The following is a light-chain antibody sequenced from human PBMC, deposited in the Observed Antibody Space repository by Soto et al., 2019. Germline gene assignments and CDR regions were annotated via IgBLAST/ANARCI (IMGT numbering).Light chain of an antibody. CDR1: QSVSSN. J-gene: IGKJ1*01. CDR3: QQYNNWPQT. CDR2: GAS. V-gene: IGKV3-15*01. Sequence: EILMTQSPATLSVSPGERGTLYCRASQSVSSNLAWYQQKPGQAPRLLIYGASTRDTGIPARFSGSGSGTEFTLTISSLQSEDFEVYYCQQYNNWPQTFGQGTKVDIK.